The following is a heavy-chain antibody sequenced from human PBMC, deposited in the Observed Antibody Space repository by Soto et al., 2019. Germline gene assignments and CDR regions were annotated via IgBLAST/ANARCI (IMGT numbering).Heavy chain of an antibody. CDR1: GFTFSSYA. Sequence: PGGSLRLSCAASGFTFSSYAMHWVRQAPGKGLEWVAVISYDASNKYYADSVKGRFTTSRDNSKNTLYLQVNSRRAEDTAVYYCASADSSGYPFDYWGQGTLVTVSS. CDR2: ISYDASNK. J-gene: IGHJ4*02. CDR3: ASADSSGYPFDY. V-gene: IGHV3-30-3*01. D-gene: IGHD3-22*01.